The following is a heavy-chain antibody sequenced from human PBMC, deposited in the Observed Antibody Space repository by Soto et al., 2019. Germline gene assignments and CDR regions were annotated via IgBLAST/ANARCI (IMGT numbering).Heavy chain of an antibody. D-gene: IGHD6-13*01. CDR3: ARGYTIAAAGTGWFDP. Sequence: ASVKVSCKASGYTFTSYDINWVRQATGQGLEWMGWMNPNSGNTGYAQKFQGGVTMTRNTSISTAYMELSSLRSEDTAVYYCARGYTIAAAGTGWFDPWGQGTLVTVSS. J-gene: IGHJ5*02. CDR2: MNPNSGNT. V-gene: IGHV1-8*01. CDR1: GYTFTSYD.